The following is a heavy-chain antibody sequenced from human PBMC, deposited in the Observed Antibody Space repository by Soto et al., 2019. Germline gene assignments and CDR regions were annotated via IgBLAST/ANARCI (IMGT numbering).Heavy chain of an antibody. CDR1: GFTVGNNY. V-gene: IGHV3-53*01. D-gene: IGHD3-10*01. CDR2: IYSTGTT. CDR3: AKDGRGSGSHYNSFGY. J-gene: IGHJ4*02. Sequence: EVQLVVSGGGLIQPGGSLKLSCAASGFTVGNNYMSWVRQAPGKGLEWVSLIYSTGTTKYADFVKGRFTVSRDNAKNTLYLQMNLLRAEDTAVYYCAKDGRGSGSHYNSFGYWGQGTLVTVSS.